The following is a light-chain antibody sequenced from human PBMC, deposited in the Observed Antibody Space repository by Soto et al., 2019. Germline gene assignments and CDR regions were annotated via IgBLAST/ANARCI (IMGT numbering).Light chain of an antibody. V-gene: IGLV2-14*01. J-gene: IGLJ1*01. Sequence: QSALTQPASVSGSTGQSITISCTGTSSDVGGYNYVSWYQQHPGKAPKLMIYEVSNRPSGVSNRFSGSKSGNTASLTISVLQAEDEADYYCSSYTSSSTLVFGTGTKLTVL. CDR1: SSDVGGYNY. CDR2: EVS. CDR3: SSYTSSSTLV.